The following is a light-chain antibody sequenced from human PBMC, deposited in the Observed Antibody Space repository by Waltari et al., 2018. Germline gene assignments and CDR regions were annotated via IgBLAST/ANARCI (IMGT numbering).Light chain of an antibody. CDR2: DAS. J-gene: IGKJ4*01. Sequence: GDRITITCRASEDIRNSLAWYQQKPGKAPKLLLSDASRLQSGVPPRFSGGGSGADFTLTVSGLQPEDSATYCWQQNHRAPLTFGGGTKVEI. CDR3: QQNHRAPLT. CDR1: EDIRNS. V-gene: IGKV1-NL1*01.